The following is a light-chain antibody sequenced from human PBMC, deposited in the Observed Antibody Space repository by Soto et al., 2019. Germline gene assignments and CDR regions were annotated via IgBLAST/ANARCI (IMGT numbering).Light chain of an antibody. CDR3: QQYNGYPHS. CDR2: KAS. Sequence: DIQMTQSPSTLSASVGDRVTNTCRASQSISSWLAWYQQKPGKAPNLLIYKASSLESGVPSRFSGSGSGTEFTLTISSLQPDDFAIYYCQQYNGYPHSFGQGTKLEIK. J-gene: IGKJ2*01. CDR1: QSISSW. V-gene: IGKV1-5*03.